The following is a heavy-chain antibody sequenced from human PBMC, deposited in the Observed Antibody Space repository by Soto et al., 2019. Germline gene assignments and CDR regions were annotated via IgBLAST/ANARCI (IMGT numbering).Heavy chain of an antibody. J-gene: IGHJ4*02. V-gene: IGHV3-30*18. CDR3: AKDRGDGSGRGLDY. D-gene: IGHD3-10*01. CDR2: TSADGTVK. CDR1: GFTFSAYG. Sequence: QVQLVESGGGVVQPGRSLRLSCAASGFTFSAYGMHWVRQAPGKGLEWVALTSADGTVKYYTDSVKGRFTISRDNSKNTVSLQMSSLRDEDTALYYCAKDRGDGSGRGLDYWGQGALLTVS.